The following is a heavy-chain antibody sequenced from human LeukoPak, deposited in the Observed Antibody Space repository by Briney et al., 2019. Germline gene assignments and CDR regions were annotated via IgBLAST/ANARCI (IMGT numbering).Heavy chain of an antibody. D-gene: IGHD3-3*01. J-gene: IGHJ4*02. CDR1: GGSISSSSYY. Sequence: PSETLSLTCTVSGGSISSSSYYWAWIRQPPGKGLEWIGRIYYSGSTYYNPSLKSRVTISLDTSKNQFSLKLSSVTAADAAVYYCARRKDDAWSGYSTALDYWGQGTLVTVSS. CDR3: ARRKDDAWSGYSTALDY. CDR2: IYYSGST. V-gene: IGHV4-39*01.